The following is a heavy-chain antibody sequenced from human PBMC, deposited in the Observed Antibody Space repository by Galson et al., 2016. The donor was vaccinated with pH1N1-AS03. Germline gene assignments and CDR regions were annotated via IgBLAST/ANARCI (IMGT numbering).Heavy chain of an antibody. J-gene: IGHJ5*02. V-gene: IGHV4-59*01. Sequence: SETLSLTCSVSGDSIGTYYWTWIRQPPGKGLDWIGYISNRGSTNYNPSLKSRATISVDTSKNHLSLKLTSVTAADTAVYYCARGAAGPLDPWGQGTPVTVSS. D-gene: IGHD6-25*01. CDR3: ARGAAGPLDP. CDR1: GDSIGTYY. CDR2: ISNRGST.